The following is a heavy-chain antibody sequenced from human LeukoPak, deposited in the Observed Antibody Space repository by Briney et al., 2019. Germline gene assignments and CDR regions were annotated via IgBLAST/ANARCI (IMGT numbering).Heavy chain of an antibody. CDR3: GRDPKLGIRGYTYGYIDH. V-gene: IGHV7-4-1*02. D-gene: IGHD5-18*01. CDR1: GYTFTNNA. Sequence: GASVKVSCKTSGYTFTNNAINWVRQAPGQGLEWMGWINTNTGNPSYAQGFFTGRYVFPLDTSASTAYLQINGLKADDTAVYYCGRDPKLGIRGYTYGYIDHWGQGTLLTVAS. J-gene: IGHJ4*02. CDR2: INTNTGNP.